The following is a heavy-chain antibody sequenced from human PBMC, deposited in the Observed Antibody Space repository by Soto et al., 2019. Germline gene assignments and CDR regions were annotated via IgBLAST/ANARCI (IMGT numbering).Heavy chain of an antibody. Sequence: EVQLEESGGGLIKPGESLTLSCAASDFILSDAWMKWVRQAPGKGLEWVGRIKSKAHGGTTDYAAPLKGRFTILRDDSKNTLNRQMNSQQTEYTAMYYCASYRDSSGLRRYDYWGQGALVTVSS. CDR1: DFILSDAW. CDR3: ASYRDSSGLRRYDY. J-gene: IGHJ4*02. D-gene: IGHD3-22*01. V-gene: IGHV3-15*07. CDR2: IKSKAHGGTT.